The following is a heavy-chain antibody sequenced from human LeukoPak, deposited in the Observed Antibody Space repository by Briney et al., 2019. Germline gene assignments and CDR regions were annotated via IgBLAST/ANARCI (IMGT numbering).Heavy chain of an antibody. CDR2: ISWNSGSI. CDR3: ARDGSGWSGGVDY. V-gene: IGHV3-9*01. Sequence: GGSLRLSCAASGFTFDDYAMHWVRQAPGKGLEWVSGISWNSGSIGYADSVKGRFTISRDNARNSLYLQMNSLRAEDTAVYYCARDGSGWSGGVDYWGQGTLVTVSS. D-gene: IGHD6-19*01. J-gene: IGHJ4*02. CDR1: GFTFDDYA.